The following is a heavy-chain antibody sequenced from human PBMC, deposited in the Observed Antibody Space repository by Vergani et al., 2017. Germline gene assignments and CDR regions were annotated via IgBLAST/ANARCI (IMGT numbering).Heavy chain of an antibody. D-gene: IGHD2-15*01. V-gene: IGHV3-30*18. J-gene: IGHJ6*02. Sequence: QVQLVESGGGVVQPGRSLRLSCAASGFPFSSYGMHWVRQAPGKGLEWVAVISYDGSNKYYADSVKGRFTISRDNSKNTLYLQMNSLRAEDTAVYYCAKDRGIVVVVAATKDYGMDVWGQGTTVTVSS. CDR3: AKDRGIVVVVAATKDYGMDV. CDR2: ISYDGSNK. CDR1: GFPFSSYG.